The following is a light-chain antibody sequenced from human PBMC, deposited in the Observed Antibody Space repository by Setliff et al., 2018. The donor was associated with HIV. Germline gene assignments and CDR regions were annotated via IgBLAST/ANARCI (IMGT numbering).Light chain of an antibody. CDR1: SSDLGGYNY. CDR2: DVS. V-gene: IGLV2-11*01. J-gene: IGLJ2*01. CDR3: SSYTSNTTVI. Sequence: QSALTQPRSVSGSPGQSVTISCTGTSSDLGGYNYVSWYQQHPGKAPKLMIYDVSKRPSGVPDRFSGSKSGNTASLTISGLQAEDEADYYCSSYTSNTTVIFGGGTKGTVL.